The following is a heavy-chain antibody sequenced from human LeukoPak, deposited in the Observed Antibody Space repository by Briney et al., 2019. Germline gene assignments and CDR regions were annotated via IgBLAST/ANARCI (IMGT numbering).Heavy chain of an antibody. J-gene: IGHJ4*02. D-gene: IGHD1-14*01. Sequence: PGGSLRLSCAASGFIFSLYGMHWVRQAPGKGLEWVAVISYDGSNKYYADSVKGRFTISRDNSKNTLCLQMTSLRADDTAVYYCAKEGSYNPFDYWGQGTLVTVSS. CDR3: AKEGSYNPFDY. CDR1: GFIFSLYG. V-gene: IGHV3-30*18. CDR2: ISYDGSNK.